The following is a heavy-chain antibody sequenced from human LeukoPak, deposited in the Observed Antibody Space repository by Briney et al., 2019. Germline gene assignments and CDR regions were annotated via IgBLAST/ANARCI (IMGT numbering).Heavy chain of an antibody. CDR1: AYTFNSDG. CDR3: ANRGVQLYDS. D-gene: IGHD2-15*01. J-gene: IGHJ5*01. V-gene: IGHV1-18*01. Sequence: ASAKVSCRTSAYTFNSDGFTWVRQAPGKGLEWMGWINVRNGKIEYAHKFQGRVAMTRDTSTNTVYMDLRSLRPDDTAIYYCANRGVQLYDSWGQGTLVTVSS. CDR2: INVRNGKI.